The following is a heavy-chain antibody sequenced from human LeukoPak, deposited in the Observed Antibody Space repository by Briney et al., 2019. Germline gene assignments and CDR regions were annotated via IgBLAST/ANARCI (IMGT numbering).Heavy chain of an antibody. D-gene: IGHD3-3*01. CDR3: AGYDFWSGSYAFDI. CDR1: GFTFSSYW. J-gene: IGHJ3*02. V-gene: IGHV3-7*01. Sequence: PGRSLRLSCAASGFTFSSYWMSWVRQAPGKGLEWVANIKQDGSEKYYVDSVKGRFTISRDNAKNSLYLQMNSLRAEDTAAYYCAGYDFWSGSYAFDIWGQGTMVTVSS. CDR2: IKQDGSEK.